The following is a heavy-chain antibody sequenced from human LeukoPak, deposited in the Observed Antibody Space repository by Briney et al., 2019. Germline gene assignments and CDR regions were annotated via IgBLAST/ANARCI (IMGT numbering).Heavy chain of an antibody. J-gene: IGHJ4*02. CDR2: IWYDGSTK. CDR3: ARNSASRRFDY. CDR1: GFTFRNHG. Sequence: GGSLRLSCAASGFTFRNHGMHWVRQAPGKGLEWVVVIWYDGSTKYYADSVQGRFTISRDNSRNTLSLQMDSMRAEDTAVYYCARNSASRRFDYWGQGILVTVSS. D-gene: IGHD6-6*01. V-gene: IGHV3-33*01.